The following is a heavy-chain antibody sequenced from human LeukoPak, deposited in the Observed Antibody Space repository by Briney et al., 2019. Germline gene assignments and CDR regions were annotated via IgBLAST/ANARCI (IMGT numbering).Heavy chain of an antibody. CDR3: ARPTSSGSYRILDY. CDR2: INSDGSNT. Sequence: GGSLRLSCAASGFTFSSYWMHWVRQAPGKGLVWVSRINSDGSNTSYADSVKGRFTISRDNAKNTLYLQMNRLRAEDTAVYYCARPTSSGSYRILDYWGQGTLVTVSS. V-gene: IGHV3-74*01. CDR1: GFTFSSYW. D-gene: IGHD6-19*01. J-gene: IGHJ4*02.